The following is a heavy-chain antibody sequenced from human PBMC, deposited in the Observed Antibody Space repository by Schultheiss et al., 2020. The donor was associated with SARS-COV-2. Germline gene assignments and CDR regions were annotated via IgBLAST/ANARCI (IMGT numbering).Heavy chain of an antibody. CDR1: GYTFTGYY. V-gene: IGHV1-2*02. J-gene: IGHJ6*02. CDR3: ARDRRDYGMDV. CDR2: INPNSGGT. Sequence: ASVKVSCKASGYTFTGYYMHWVRQAPGQGLEWMGWINPNSGGTNYAQKFQGRVTITRDTSASTAYMELSSLRSEDTAVYYCARDRRDYGMDVWGQGTTVTVSS.